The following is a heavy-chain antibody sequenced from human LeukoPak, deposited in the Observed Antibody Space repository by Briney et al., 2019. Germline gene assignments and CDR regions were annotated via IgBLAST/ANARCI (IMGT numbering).Heavy chain of an antibody. CDR2: ISGSDSST. V-gene: IGHV3-23*01. J-gene: IGHJ4*02. Sequence: PGGSLRLSCAVSGFTLNIYGMTWVRQAPGKGLEWVSGISGSDSSTYHADSVKGRFTISRDNSKNTLYLQMNSLRAEDTAMYYCANGPHYNILTGFYKVRSHLDYWGQGTLVTVSS. D-gene: IGHD3-9*01. CDR3: ANGPHYNILTGFYKVRSHLDY. CDR1: GFTLNIYG.